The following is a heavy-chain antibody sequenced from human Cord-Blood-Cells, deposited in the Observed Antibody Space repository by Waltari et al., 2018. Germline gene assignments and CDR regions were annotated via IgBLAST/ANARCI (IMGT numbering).Heavy chain of an antibody. CDR1: GGSISSGGYS. CDR3: DRGYWSGGSCYSAFDY. CDR2: IYHSGSG. V-gene: IGHV4-30-2*01. D-gene: IGHD2-15*01. J-gene: IGHJ4*02. Sequence: QLQLQESVSGLVKPSQTLSLTCAVSGGSISSGGYSWSWIRQPPGKGLEWIGYIYHSGSGYYNPSLKSRVTISVDRSKNQFSLKLSSVTAADTAVYYCDRGYWSGGSCYSAFDYWGQGTLVTVSS.